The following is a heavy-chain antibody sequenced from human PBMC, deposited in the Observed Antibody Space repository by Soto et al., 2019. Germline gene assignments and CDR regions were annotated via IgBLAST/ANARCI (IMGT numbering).Heavy chain of an antibody. J-gene: IGHJ4*02. D-gene: IGHD3-10*01. CDR3: ARGGGFDSFDY. CDR2: INHLETT. Sequence: PSETLSLTCTVSGASITYGAYSCICIRQTPGKGLEWIGYINHLETTFYNPSFESRLTLSIDRTRNQFSLNLKSMSAADRAVYFCARGGGFDSFDYWGQGILVTVSS. CDR1: GASITYGAYS. V-gene: IGHV4-30-2*01.